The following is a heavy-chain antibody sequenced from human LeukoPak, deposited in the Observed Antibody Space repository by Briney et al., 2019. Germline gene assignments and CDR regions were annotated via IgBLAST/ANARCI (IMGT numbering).Heavy chain of an antibody. CDR1: GFMSSPYW. V-gene: IGHV3-7*01. Sequence: GGSLRLSCVASGFMSSPYWMAWIRQSPGQGLQFVANINSDGSDINYVDSVKGRFTISRDNAKNSLYLQMISLRAEDTAVYYXXXXXSXDGSXYYPDYWGQGTLVTVSS. CDR3: XXXXSXDGSXYYPDY. J-gene: IGHJ4*02. CDR2: INSDGSDI. D-gene: IGHD3-22*01.